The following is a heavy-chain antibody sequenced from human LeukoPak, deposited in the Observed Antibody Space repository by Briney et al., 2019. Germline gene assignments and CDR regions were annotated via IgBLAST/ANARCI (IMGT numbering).Heavy chain of an antibody. J-gene: IGHJ4*02. CDR1: GFTFSSYA. CDR3: AKAYCGSTSCYQGY. Sequence: PGGSLRLSCAASGFTFSSYAMSWVRQAPGKGLEWVSAISGSGGSAYYADSVKGRFTISRDNSKNTLYLQMNSLRAEDTAVYYCAKAYCGSTSCYQGYWGQGTLVIVSS. D-gene: IGHD2-2*01. V-gene: IGHV3-23*01. CDR2: ISGSGGSA.